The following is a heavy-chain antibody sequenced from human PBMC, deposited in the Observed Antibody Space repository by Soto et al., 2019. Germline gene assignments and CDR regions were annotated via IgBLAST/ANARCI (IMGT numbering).Heavy chain of an antibody. CDR3: ARAGGNNYFDP. J-gene: IGHJ5*02. CDR2: INPNSGST. D-gene: IGHD3-16*01. Sequence: ASVKVSCKASGYTFTGYYIHWARQAPGQGLEWMGLINPNSGSTTYAQKLQGRVTMTRDTSTSTVYMELNSLRSEDAAVYYCARAGGNNYFDPWGPGTLVTVSS. CDR1: GYTFTGYY. V-gene: IGHV1-46*01.